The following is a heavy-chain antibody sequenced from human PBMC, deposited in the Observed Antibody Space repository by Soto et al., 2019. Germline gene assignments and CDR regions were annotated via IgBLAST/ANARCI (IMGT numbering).Heavy chain of an antibody. D-gene: IGHD6-19*01. Sequence: EVQLVESGGGLIQPGGSLRLSCAASGFTVSSNYMSWVRQAPGKGLEWVSVIYSGGSTYYADSVKGRFTISRDNSKNTLSLQMNSLRAEDTAVYYCARASIAVAEGWFDPWGQGTLVTVSS. V-gene: IGHV3-53*01. CDR1: GFTVSSNY. J-gene: IGHJ5*02. CDR3: ARASIAVAEGWFDP. CDR2: IYSGGST.